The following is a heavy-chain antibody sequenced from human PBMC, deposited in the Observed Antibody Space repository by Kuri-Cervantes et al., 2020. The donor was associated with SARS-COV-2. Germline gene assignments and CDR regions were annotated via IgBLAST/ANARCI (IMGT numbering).Heavy chain of an antibody. CDR3: ARWPSWSGSIDY. Sequence: SETLSLTCTVSGGSVSSGSYYWSWIRQPPGKGLEWIGYIYYSGSTNYNPSLRSRVTISVDTSKNQFSLKLSSVTAADTAVYYCARWPSWSGSIDYWGQGTLVTVSS. D-gene: IGHD3-3*01. V-gene: IGHV4-61*01. CDR2: IYYSGST. J-gene: IGHJ4*02. CDR1: GGSVSSGSYY.